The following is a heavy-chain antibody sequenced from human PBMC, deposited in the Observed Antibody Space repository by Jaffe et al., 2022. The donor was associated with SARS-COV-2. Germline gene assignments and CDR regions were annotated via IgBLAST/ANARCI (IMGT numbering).Heavy chain of an antibody. CDR3: ARMAESYYGSGSYYSPLGY. Sequence: QVTLKESGPVLVKPTETLTLTCSVSGFSLSNARMGVSWIRQPPGKALEWLAHIFSNDEKSYSTSLKSRLTISKDTSKSQVVLTMTNMDPVDTATYYCARMAESYYGSGSYYSPLGYWGQGTLVTVSS. D-gene: IGHD3-10*01. J-gene: IGHJ4*02. CDR2: IFSNDEK. CDR1: GFSLSNARMG. V-gene: IGHV2-26*01.